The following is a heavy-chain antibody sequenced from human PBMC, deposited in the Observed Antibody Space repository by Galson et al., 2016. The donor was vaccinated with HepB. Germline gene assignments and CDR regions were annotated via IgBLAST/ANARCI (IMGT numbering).Heavy chain of an antibody. CDR2: INTANGDA. J-gene: IGHJ4*02. V-gene: IGHV1-3*04. CDR3: ARLAYSDTSY. Sequence: SVKVSCKASGYTFTKYVLHWVRQDPGQRLEWMRWINTANGDASYSPKFQGRVTLSRDTSASTTHLELSRLTSEDTAVYYCARLAYSDTSYWGQGTLVTVSS. CDR1: GYTFTKYV. D-gene: IGHD3-22*01.